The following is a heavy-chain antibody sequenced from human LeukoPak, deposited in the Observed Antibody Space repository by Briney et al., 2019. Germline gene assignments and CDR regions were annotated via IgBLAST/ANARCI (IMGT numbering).Heavy chain of an antibody. J-gene: IGHJ6*03. D-gene: IGHD6-19*01. Sequence: ASVKVSCKASGYTFTSYAMNWVRQAPGQGLEWMGWINTNTGNPTYAQGFTGRFVFSLDTSVSTAYLQISSLKAEDTAVYYCARAIIAVAGTDYYYYYYMDVWGKGTAVTVSS. CDR1: GYTFTSYA. CDR2: INTNTGNP. CDR3: ARAIIAVAGTDYYYYYYMDV. V-gene: IGHV7-4-1*02.